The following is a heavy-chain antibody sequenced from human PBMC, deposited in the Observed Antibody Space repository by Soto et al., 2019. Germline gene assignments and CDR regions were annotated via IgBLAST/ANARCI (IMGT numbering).Heavy chain of an antibody. CDR2: INPNSGGT. CDR1: GYTFTGYY. CDR3: ARGPVLRFLEWLNYYGMDV. Sequence: ASVKVSCKASGYTFTGYYMHWVRQAPGQGLEWMGWINPNSGGTNYAQKFQGRVTMTRDTSISTAYMELSRLRSDDTAVYYCARGPVLRFLEWLNYYGMDVWGQGTTVTVSS. D-gene: IGHD3-3*01. V-gene: IGHV1-2*02. J-gene: IGHJ6*02.